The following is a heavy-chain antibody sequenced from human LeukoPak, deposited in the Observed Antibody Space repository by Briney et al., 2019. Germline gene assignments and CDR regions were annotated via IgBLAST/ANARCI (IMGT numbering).Heavy chain of an antibody. D-gene: IGHD2-8*01. J-gene: IGHJ4*02. V-gene: IGHV3-23*01. Sequence: GGSLRLSCAASGFTFSSYAVSWVREAPGKGLEWVSSISGSGGSTYSADSVKGRFAISRDNSKNTLYLQMNSLRAEDTALYYCAKDRSCTNDICHGDFDYWGQGTLVTVSS. CDR3: AKDRSCTNDICHGDFDY. CDR1: GFTFSSYA. CDR2: ISGSGGST.